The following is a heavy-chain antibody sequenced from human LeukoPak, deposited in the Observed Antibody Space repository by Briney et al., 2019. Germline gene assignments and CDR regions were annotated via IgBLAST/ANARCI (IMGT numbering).Heavy chain of an antibody. D-gene: IGHD3-22*01. J-gene: IGHJ4*02. V-gene: IGHV3-23*01. CDR1: GFTFSSYA. Sequence: GGSLGLSCAASGFTFSSYAMSWVRQAPGKGLEWVSAISGSGGSTYYADSVKGRFTISRDNSKNTLYLQMNSLRAEDTAVYYCARTDSSGYYYLFDYWGQGTLVTVSS. CDR3: ARTDSSGYYYLFDY. CDR2: ISGSGGST.